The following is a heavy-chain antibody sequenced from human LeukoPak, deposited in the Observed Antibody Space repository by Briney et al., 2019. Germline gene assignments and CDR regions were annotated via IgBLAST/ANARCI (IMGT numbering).Heavy chain of an antibody. Sequence: SETLSLTCTVSGGSISSGGYYWSWIRQHPGQGLEWIGYNYYSESTNYNPSIKSRVTVSVDTSKKQFSLKLSSVTAADTAVYYCARVLAPYSSSWTDYYYYDYMDVWGKGTTVTVSS. CDR3: ARVLAPYSSSWTDYYYYDYMDV. CDR1: GGSISSGGYY. D-gene: IGHD6-13*01. V-gene: IGHV4-31*03. CDR2: NYYSEST. J-gene: IGHJ6*03.